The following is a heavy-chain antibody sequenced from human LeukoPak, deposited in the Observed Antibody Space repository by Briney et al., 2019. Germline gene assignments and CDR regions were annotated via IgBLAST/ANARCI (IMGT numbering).Heavy chain of an antibody. D-gene: IGHD5-12*01. V-gene: IGHV3-48*04. CDR1: GFTFSSYS. J-gene: IGHJ4*02. Sequence: TGRSLRLSCEVSGFTFSSYSMTWVRQVPGRGLEWIAYMTASSVTFYYADSVRGRFTISRDNARNSLFLQMNSLTVEDTAVYYCARSLSGYDPLSAFWGQGTLVTVSS. CDR2: MTASSVTF. CDR3: ARSLSGYDPLSAF.